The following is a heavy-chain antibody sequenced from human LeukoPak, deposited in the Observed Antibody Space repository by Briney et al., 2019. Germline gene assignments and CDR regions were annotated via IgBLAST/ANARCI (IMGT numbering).Heavy chain of an antibody. Sequence: GGSLRLSCAASGFTFSSYAMSWVRQAPGKGLEWFSNISGSGTSTFYADSVMGHITISRDNSKNTLSLQMNSLRAEDTAIYYCAIEVCSSGGSCPRDYWGQGPLVSVST. CDR3: AIEVCSSGGSCPRDY. CDR1: GFTFSSYA. CDR2: ISGSGTST. D-gene: IGHD2-15*01. J-gene: IGHJ4*02. V-gene: IGHV3-23*01.